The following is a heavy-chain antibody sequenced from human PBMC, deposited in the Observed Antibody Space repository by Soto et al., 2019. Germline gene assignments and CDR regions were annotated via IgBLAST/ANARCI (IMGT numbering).Heavy chain of an antibody. CDR3: ARVPLLAPSTLLNYYYGMDV. CDR2: IYYSGST. V-gene: IGHV4-31*03. D-gene: IGHD2-15*01. CDR1: GGSISSGGYY. Sequence: PSETLSLTCTVSGGSISSGGYYWSWIRQHPGKGLEWIGYIYYSGSTYYNPSLKSRVTISVDTSKNQFSLKLSSVTAADTAVYYCARVPLLAPSTLLNYYYGMDVWGQGTTVTVSS. J-gene: IGHJ6*02.